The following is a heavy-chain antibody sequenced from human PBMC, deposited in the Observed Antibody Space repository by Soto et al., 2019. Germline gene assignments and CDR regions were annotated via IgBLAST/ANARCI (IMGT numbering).Heavy chain of an antibody. Sequence: EVQLVESGGGSVQPGRSLRLSCVASGFTFESYAMHWVRQVPGKGREWVSGISWNSGSIGYEDSVKGRFTISRDNVQKSLYQEMNSLKVEDTAFYYCVKDIHEQWLVSHFEYWGQGALVTVSS. CDR1: GFTFESYA. J-gene: IGHJ4*02. V-gene: IGHV3-9*01. CDR3: VKDIHEQWLVSHFEY. CDR2: ISWNSGSI. D-gene: IGHD6-19*01.